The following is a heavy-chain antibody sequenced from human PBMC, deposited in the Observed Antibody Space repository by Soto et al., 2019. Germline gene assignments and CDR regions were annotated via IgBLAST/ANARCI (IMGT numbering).Heavy chain of an antibody. V-gene: IGHV1-69*01. D-gene: IGHD5-12*01. J-gene: IGHJ4*02. CDR2: IILLFGTA. Sequence: QVQLVQSGAEVKKPGSSVKVSCKASGGTFSSFGFNWVRQAPGQGLEWMGGIILLFGTANYAEKFQGRVTISADEGTSTASMELLGLRSEDTAVYYCARDRSMDGYNSRSFDYWGQGTLVTVS. CDR3: ARDRSMDGYNSRSFDY. CDR1: GGTFSSFG.